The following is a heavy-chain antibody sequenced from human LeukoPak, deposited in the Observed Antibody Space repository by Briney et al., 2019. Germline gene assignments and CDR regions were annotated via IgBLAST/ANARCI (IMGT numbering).Heavy chain of an antibody. V-gene: IGHV4-34*01. J-gene: IGHJ4*02. CDR2: INHRGST. CDR1: GGSFSGYY. D-gene: IGHD6-13*01. Sequence: SETLSLTRAVYGGSFSGYYWSWIRQPPGKGLEWIGEINHRGSTNYNPSLKSRVTISVDTSKNQFSLKLSSVTAADTAVYYCARVLGSSCDYWGQGTLVTVSS. CDR3: ARVLGSSCDY.